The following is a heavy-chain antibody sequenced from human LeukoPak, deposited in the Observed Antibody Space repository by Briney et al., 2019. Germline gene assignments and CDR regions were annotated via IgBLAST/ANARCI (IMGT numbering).Heavy chain of an antibody. CDR1: GYTFTSYG. J-gene: IGHJ4*02. D-gene: IGHD2-15*01. Sequence: ASVKVSCKASGYTFTSYGISWVRPAPGEGREWMGWTRAYNGNTNYAQTLRGRVTMTTDTSTSTAYMELRSLRSDDTAVYYCARDIWDIVVVVAATNPFDYWGQGTLVTVSS. CDR2: TRAYNGNT. V-gene: IGHV1-18*01. CDR3: ARDIWDIVVVVAATNPFDY.